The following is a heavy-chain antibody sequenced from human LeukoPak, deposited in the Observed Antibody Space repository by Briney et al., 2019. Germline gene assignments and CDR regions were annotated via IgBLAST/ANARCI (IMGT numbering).Heavy chain of an antibody. CDR3: ARDLKPNWGYYFDY. CDR1: GYTFTSYD. J-gene: IGHJ4*02. D-gene: IGHD7-27*01. CDR2: INPNSGGT. V-gene: IGHV1-2*02. Sequence: ASVKVSCKASGYTFTSYDINWVRQAPGQGLEWMGWINPNSGGTKYAQKFQGRVTMTRDTSISTAYMELSRLRSDDTAVYYCARDLKPNWGYYFDYWGQGTLVTVSS.